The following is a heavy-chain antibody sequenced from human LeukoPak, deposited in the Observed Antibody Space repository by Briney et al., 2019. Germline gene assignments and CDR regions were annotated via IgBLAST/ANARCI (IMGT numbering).Heavy chain of an antibody. CDR3: ARPAHRNYYDSSGYSH. Sequence: GGSLRLSCAASGFTFSSYAMHWVRQAPGKGLEWVAVISYDGSNKYYADSVKGRFTISRDNSKNTLYLQMNSLRAEDTAVYCCARPAHRNYYDSSGYSHWGQGTLVTVSS. J-gene: IGHJ4*02. D-gene: IGHD3-22*01. V-gene: IGHV3-30*04. CDR2: ISYDGSNK. CDR1: GFTFSSYA.